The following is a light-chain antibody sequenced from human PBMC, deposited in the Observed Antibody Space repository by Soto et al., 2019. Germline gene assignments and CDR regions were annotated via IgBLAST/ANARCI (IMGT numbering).Light chain of an antibody. Sequence: QAVLTQPPSVSGSPEQSVTISCTGTSSDVGTYNLVSWYQQHPGKAPKLIIYEVTERPSGVSNRFSGSKFGNTASLTISGLLPEDEADYYCCSYGGSSALPYVFGTGTKLTVL. V-gene: IGLV2-23*02. CDR2: EVT. CDR1: SSDVGTYNL. J-gene: IGLJ1*01. CDR3: CSYGGSSALPYV.